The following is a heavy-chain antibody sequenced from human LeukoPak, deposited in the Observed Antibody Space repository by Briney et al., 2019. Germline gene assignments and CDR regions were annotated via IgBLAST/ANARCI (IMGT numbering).Heavy chain of an antibody. J-gene: IGHJ4*02. CDR2: INHSGTT. Sequence: SETLSLTCVVYGGSLSGYYWSWIRQPPGKRLEWIGEINHSGTTTYNPSLESRVTISVDTSKNQFSLKLTSVTAADTAVYYCARVQAGVGPGHWGQGTLVTVSS. D-gene: IGHD1-26*01. V-gene: IGHV4-34*01. CDR3: ARVQAGVGPGH. CDR1: GGSLSGYY.